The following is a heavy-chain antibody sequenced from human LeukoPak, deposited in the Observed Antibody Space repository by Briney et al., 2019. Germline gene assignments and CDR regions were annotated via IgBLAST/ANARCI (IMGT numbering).Heavy chain of an antibody. CDR2: IIPIFGTA. CDR1: GGTFSSYA. Sequence: SVKVSCKASGGTFSSYAISWVRQAPGQGLGWMGGIIPIFGTANYAQKFQGRVTITTDESTSTAYMELSSLRSEDTAVYYCARDIGKYYYDSSGYYFDYWGQGTLVTVSS. CDR3: ARDIGKYYYDSSGYYFDY. V-gene: IGHV1-69*05. D-gene: IGHD3-22*01. J-gene: IGHJ4*02.